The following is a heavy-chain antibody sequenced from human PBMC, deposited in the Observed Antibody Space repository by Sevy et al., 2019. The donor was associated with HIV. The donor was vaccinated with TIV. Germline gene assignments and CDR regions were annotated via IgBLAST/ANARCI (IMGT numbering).Heavy chain of an antibody. CDR2: VYPNSGDT. V-gene: IGHV1-2*02. CDR3: SRETWYFAN. CDR1: GYTFTAYH. Sequence: ASVKVSCKTSGYTFTAYHMHWMRQAPGQGLEWMGWVYPNSGDTEYAQKFQGRVTMTTDTSINTVYMELSGLRSDDTAMYYCSRETWYFANWGQGTLVTASS. D-gene: IGHD6-13*01. J-gene: IGHJ4*02.